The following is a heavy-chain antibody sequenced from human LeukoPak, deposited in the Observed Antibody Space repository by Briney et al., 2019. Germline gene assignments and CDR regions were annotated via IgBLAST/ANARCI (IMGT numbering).Heavy chain of an antibody. J-gene: IGHJ6*03. CDR1: GFTFRNYG. CDR2: LLYDGNTK. CDR3: ARDHRPEIQYYYMDV. Sequence: GGSLRLSCATSGFTFRNYGMHWVRQAPGKGLEWVAALLYDGNTKHYADSVKGRFTISRDISKNTFYLQMNSLTAEDTAVYYCARDHRPEIQYYYMDVWGKGTTVAVSS. V-gene: IGHV3-33*01. D-gene: IGHD1-14*01.